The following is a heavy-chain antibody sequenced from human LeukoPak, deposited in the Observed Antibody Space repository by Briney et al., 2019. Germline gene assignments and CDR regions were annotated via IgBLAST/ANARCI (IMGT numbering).Heavy chain of an antibody. CDR1: GYTFTSYG. CDR3: ARPSLTPARSWFDP. CDR2: ISAYNGNT. V-gene: IGHV1-18*01. J-gene: IGHJ5*02. D-gene: IGHD6-6*01. Sequence: ASVKVSCKASGYTFTSYGISWVRQAPGQGLEWMGWISAYNGNTNYAQKLQGRVTMTTDTSTSTAYMELRSLRSDDTAVYYCARPSLTPARSWFDPWGPGTLVTVSS.